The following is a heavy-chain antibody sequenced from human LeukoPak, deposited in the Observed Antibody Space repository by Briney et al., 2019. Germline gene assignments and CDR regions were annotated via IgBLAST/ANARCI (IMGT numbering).Heavy chain of an antibody. V-gene: IGHV1-18*01. CDR2: ISAYNGNT. Sequence: ASVKVSCKASGYTFTSYGISWVRQAPGQGLEWMGWISAYNGNTNYAQKLQGRVTMTTDTSTSTAYMELRSLRSDGTAVYYCARVGRAYYYDSSGYPKGAFDIWGQGTMVTVSS. CDR1: GYTFTSYG. CDR3: ARVGRAYYYDSSGYPKGAFDI. D-gene: IGHD3-22*01. J-gene: IGHJ3*02.